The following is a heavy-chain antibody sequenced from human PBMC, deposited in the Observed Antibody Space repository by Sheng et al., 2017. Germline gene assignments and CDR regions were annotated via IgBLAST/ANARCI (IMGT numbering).Heavy chain of an antibody. CDR2: IYYSGST. Sequence: QLQLQESGPGLVKPSETLSLTCTVSGGSISSSSYYWGWIRQPPGKGLEWIGSIYYSGSTYYNPSLKSRVTISVDTSKNQFSLKLSSVTAADTAVYYCARVGVVAKIDYWGQGTLVTVSS. V-gene: IGHV4-39*07. CDR3: ARVGVVAKIDY. CDR1: GGSISSSSYY. D-gene: IGHD5-12*01. J-gene: IGHJ4*02.